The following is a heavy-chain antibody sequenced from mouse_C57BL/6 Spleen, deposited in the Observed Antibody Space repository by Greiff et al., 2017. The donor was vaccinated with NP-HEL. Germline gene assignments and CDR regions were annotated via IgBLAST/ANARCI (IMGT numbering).Heavy chain of an antibody. CDR2: IYPGDGDT. V-gene: IGHV1-80*01. J-gene: IGHJ4*01. CDR3: ARRDVSYYYAMDY. Sequence: QVQLQQSGAELVKPGASVKISCKASGYAFISYWMNWVKQRPGKGLEWIGQIYPGDGDTNYNGKFKGKATLTADKSSSTAYMQLSSLTSEDSAVYFCARRDVSYYYAMDYWGQGTSVTVSS. CDR1: GYAFISYW.